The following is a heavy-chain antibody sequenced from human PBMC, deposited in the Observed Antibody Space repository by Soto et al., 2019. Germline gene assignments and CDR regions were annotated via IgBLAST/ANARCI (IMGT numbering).Heavy chain of an antibody. CDR3: AREDRDRETGLVPAAIDGMDV. J-gene: IGHJ6*02. Sequence: QVQLVQSGAEVKKPGSSVKVSCKASGGTFSRYSITWVRQAPGHGLEWIGRIIPIFGIPTYAQKFQGTVTIPAGESPSTGSMELSSLRSDDTAVYYCAREDRDRETGLVPAAIDGMDVWGQGTTVTVSS. V-gene: IGHV1-69*08. CDR2: IIPIFGIP. D-gene: IGHD2-2*01. CDR1: GGTFSRYS.